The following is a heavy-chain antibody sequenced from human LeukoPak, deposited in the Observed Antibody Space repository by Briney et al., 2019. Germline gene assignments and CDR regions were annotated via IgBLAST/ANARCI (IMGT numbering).Heavy chain of an antibody. D-gene: IGHD2-21*02. J-gene: IGHJ4*02. CDR3: ARHYLTAMASDY. CDR2: IYPGDSDT. V-gene: IGHV5-51*01. CDR1: GYSFTSYW. Sequence: GESLTLSCKGSGYSFTSYWVGWVRQMPGKGLEWMGIIYPGDSDTRYSPSFQGQVTISADKSISTAYLQGGSLKASDTAMYYCARHYLTAMASDYWGQGTLVTVSS.